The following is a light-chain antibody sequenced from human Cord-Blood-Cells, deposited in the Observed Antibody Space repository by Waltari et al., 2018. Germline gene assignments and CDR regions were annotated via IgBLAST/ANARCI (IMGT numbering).Light chain of an antibody. J-gene: IGLJ3*02. Sequence: SYELTQPPSVSVSPGQTASITCSGDKLGDKYACWYQQKPGQSPVLFFYQDSKRPSGIPGRFSGSNSGNTATLTISGTQAMDEADYYCQAWDSSTAVFGGGTKLTVL. CDR1: KLGDKY. V-gene: IGLV3-1*01. CDR3: QAWDSSTAV. CDR2: QDS.